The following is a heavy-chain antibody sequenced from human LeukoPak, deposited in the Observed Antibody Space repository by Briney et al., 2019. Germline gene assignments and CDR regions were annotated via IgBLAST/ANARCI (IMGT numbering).Heavy chain of an antibody. J-gene: IGHJ4*02. D-gene: IGHD3-22*01. CDR3: AKDKSGYYSYFDY. CDR2: ISWNSGSI. Sequence: PGRSLRLSCAASGFTFDDYAMHWVRQAPGKGLEWVSGISWNSGSIGYADSVKGRFTISRDNAKNSLYLQMNSLRAEDTALYYCAKDKSGYYSYFDYWGQGTLVTVSS. V-gene: IGHV3-9*01. CDR1: GFTFDDYA.